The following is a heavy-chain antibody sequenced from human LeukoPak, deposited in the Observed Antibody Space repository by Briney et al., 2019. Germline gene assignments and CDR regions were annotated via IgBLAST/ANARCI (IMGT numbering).Heavy chain of an antibody. V-gene: IGHV1-18*01. Sequence: ASVKVSCKASGYTFTSYGISWVRQAPGQGLEWMGWISAYNGNTNYAQKLQGRVTMTTDTSTSTAYMELRSLRSDDTAVYYRARDLNSYYYDSSGYQFDYWGQGTLVTVSS. CDR2: ISAYNGNT. CDR1: GYTFTSYG. J-gene: IGHJ4*02. CDR3: ARDLNSYYYDSSGYQFDY. D-gene: IGHD3-22*01.